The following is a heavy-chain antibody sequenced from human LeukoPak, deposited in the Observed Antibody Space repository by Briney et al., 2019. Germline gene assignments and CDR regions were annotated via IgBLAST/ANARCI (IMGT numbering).Heavy chain of an antibody. CDR1: GFTFSSYG. V-gene: IGHV3-33*01. CDR2: IWYDGSNK. D-gene: IGHD3-16*02. CDR3: ARDADDMITFGGVIPQYYFDY. J-gene: IGHJ4*02. Sequence: GGSLRLSCAASGFTFSSYGMHWVRQAPGKGLEWVAVIWYDGSNKYYADSVKGRFTISRDNSKNTLYLQMNSLRAEDTAVYYCARDADDMITFGGVIPQYYFDYWGQGTLVTVSS.